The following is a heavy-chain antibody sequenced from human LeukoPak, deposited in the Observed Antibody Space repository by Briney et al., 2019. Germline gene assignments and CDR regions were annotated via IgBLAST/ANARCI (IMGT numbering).Heavy chain of an antibody. D-gene: IGHD3-10*01. Sequence: PSETLSLTCTVSGGSVSSGSYYWSWIRQPPGKGLEWIGYIYYSGSTNYNPSLKSRVTISVDTSKNQFSLKLSSVTAADTAVYYCASLYGSGRTPIYYFDYWGQGTLVTVSS. CDR1: GGSVSSGSYY. J-gene: IGHJ4*02. CDR3: ASLYGSGRTPIYYFDY. CDR2: IYYSGST. V-gene: IGHV4-61*01.